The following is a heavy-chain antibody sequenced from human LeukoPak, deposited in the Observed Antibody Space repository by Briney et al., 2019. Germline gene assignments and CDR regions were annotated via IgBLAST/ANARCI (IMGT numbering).Heavy chain of an antibody. Sequence: PSETLSLTCTVSGGSISSSSYYWSWIRQPPGKGLEWIGYIYYSGSTYYNPSLKSRVTISVDTSKNQFSLKLSSVTAADTAVYYCARDLGYSYGYYYYYGMDVWGQGTTVTVSS. CDR2: IYYSGST. CDR3: ARDLGYSYGYYYYYGMDV. D-gene: IGHD5-18*01. J-gene: IGHJ6*02. V-gene: IGHV4-30-4*01. CDR1: GGSISSSSYY.